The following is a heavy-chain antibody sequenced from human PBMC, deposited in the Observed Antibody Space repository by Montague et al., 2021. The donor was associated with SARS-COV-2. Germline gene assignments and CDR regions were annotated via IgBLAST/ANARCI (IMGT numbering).Heavy chain of an antibody. CDR1: GFSLSTSGMC. CDR3: ARISAWYSSGWSAFDY. Sequence: PALVKPTQTLTLTCTFSGFSLSTSGMCVSWIRQPPGRALEWLALIDGDDDKYYSTSLKTRLTISKDTSKNQVVLTMTNMDPVDTATYYCARISAWYSSGWSAFDYWGQGTLVTVSS. V-gene: IGHV2-70*01. D-gene: IGHD6-19*01. J-gene: IGHJ4*02. CDR2: IDGDDDK.